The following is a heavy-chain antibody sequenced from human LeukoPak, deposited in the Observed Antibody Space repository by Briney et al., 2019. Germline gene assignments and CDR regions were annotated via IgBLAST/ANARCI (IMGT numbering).Heavy chain of an antibody. Sequence: ASVKVSCKASGGTFSSYAISWVRQAPGQGLEWMGGIIPIFGTANYAQKFQGRVTITADESTSTAYMELSSLRSEDTAVYYCARTHYYDSSGYYYLDYWGQGTLVTVSS. V-gene: IGHV1-69*13. CDR3: ARTHYYDSSGYYYLDY. CDR2: IIPIFGTA. CDR1: GGTFSSYA. J-gene: IGHJ4*02. D-gene: IGHD3-22*01.